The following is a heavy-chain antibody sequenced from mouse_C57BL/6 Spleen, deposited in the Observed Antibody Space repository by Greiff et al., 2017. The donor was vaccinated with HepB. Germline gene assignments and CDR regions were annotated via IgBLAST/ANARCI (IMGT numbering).Heavy chain of an antibody. V-gene: IGHV1-20*01. CDR1: GYSFTGYF. J-gene: IGHJ2*01. Sequence: EVQLQQSGPELVKPGDSVKISCKASGYSFTGYFMNWVMQSHGKSLEWIGRINPYNGDTFYNQKFKGKATLTVDKSSSTAHMELRSLTSEDSAVYYCARSAHYYGSSPFDYWGQGTTLTVSS. D-gene: IGHD1-1*01. CDR3: ARSAHYYGSSPFDY. CDR2: INPYNGDT.